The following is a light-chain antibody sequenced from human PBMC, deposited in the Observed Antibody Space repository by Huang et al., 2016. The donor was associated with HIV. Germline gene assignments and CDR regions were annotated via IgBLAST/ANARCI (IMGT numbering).Light chain of an antibody. V-gene: IGKV2-30*02. CDR3: MQGTHLFT. J-gene: IGKJ4*01. CDR1: QSLIHSNGNTY. CDR2: QVS. Sequence: VVLTQSPLYLSVTLGQPASISCRSSQSLIHSNGNTYLNWFQQRPGQSPRRLISQVSRRDSGVPYSFSGSGSGTDFTLKISRVEADDVGVYYCMQGTHLFTFGGGTRVDIK.